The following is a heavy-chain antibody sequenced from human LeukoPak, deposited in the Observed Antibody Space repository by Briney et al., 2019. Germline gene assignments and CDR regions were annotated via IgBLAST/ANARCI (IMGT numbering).Heavy chain of an antibody. CDR3: ARRYGGGDYGDSFDY. J-gene: IGHJ4*02. CDR2: IYYSGST. V-gene: IGHV4-39*01. CDR1: GGSISSSSYY. D-gene: IGHD4-17*01. Sequence: SETLSLTCTVSGGSISSSSYYWGWIRQPPGKGLEWIGSIYYSGSTYYNPSLKSRVTISVDTSKNQFSLKLSSVTAADTAVYYCARRYGGGDYGDSFDYWGQGTLVTVSS.